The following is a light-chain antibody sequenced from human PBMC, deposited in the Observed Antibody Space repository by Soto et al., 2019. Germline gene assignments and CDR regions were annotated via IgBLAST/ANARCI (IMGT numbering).Light chain of an antibody. CDR3: CSYAGNPYV. V-gene: IGLV2-23*01. CDR2: EGS. Sequence: QSVLTQPASVSGSPGQSIAISCTGTSSDVGSYNSVSWYQQHPGKAPKLMIYEGSKRPSGVSDRFPGSKSGNTASLTISGLQAEDEADYYCCSYAGNPYVFGTGNKV. CDR1: SSDVGSYNS. J-gene: IGLJ1*01.